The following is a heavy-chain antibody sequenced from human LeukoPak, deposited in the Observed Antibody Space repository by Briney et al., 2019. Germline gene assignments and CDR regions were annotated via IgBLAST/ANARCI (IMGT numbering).Heavy chain of an antibody. V-gene: IGHV4-39*02. Sequence: PSETLSLTCTVSGGSISSSSYYWGWIRQPPGKGLEWIGSIYYSGSTYYNPSLKSRVTISVDTSKNQFSLKLSSVTAADTAVYYRARENDILTGFDYWGQGTLVTVSS. CDR2: IYYSGST. CDR1: GGSISSSSYY. D-gene: IGHD3-9*01. CDR3: ARENDILTGFDY. J-gene: IGHJ4*02.